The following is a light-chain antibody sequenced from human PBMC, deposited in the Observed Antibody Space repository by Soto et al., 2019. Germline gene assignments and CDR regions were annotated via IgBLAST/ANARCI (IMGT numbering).Light chain of an antibody. J-gene: IGKJ1*01. CDR1: QSISSW. V-gene: IGKV1-5*03. CDR2: KAS. CDR3: QQYNSYSRT. Sequence: DIQMTQSPSTLSASVGDRVTITCRASQSISSWLAWYQQKPGKAPKLLIYKASSLESGVPSWFSGSGSGTEFTLTISSLQPDEFATYYCQQYNSYSRTFGQGTKVEIK.